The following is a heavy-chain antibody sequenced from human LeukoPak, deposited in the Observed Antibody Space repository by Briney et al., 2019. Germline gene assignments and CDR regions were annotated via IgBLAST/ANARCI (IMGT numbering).Heavy chain of an antibody. CDR3: AREGVIRIFGVVISNYFDY. CDR1: GYTFTSYD. CDR2: MNPNSGNT. J-gene: IGHJ4*02. V-gene: IGHV1-8*02. Sequence: ASVKVSCKASGYTFTSYDINWVRQATGQGLEWMGWMNPNSGNTGYAQKFQGRVTMTRDMSTSTVYMELSSLRSEDTAVYYCAREGVIRIFGVVISNYFDYWGQGTLVTVSS. D-gene: IGHD3-3*02.